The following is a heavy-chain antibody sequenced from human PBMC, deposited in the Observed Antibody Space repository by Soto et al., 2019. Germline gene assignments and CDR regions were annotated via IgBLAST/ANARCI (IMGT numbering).Heavy chain of an antibody. V-gene: IGHV3-48*01. J-gene: IGHJ4*02. CDR1: GFTFSSYS. CDR2: ISSSSSTI. Sequence: EVQLVESGGGLVQPGGSLRLSCAASGFTFSSYSMNWVRQAPGKGLEWVSYISSSSSTIYYADSVKGRFTISRDNAKNSLYLQMNSLRAEDTAVYYCARDEYCSGGSCYYDYWGQGTLVTVFS. CDR3: ARDEYCSGGSCYYDY. D-gene: IGHD2-15*01.